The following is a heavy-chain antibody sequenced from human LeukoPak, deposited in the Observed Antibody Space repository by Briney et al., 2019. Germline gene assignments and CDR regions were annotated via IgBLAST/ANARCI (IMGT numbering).Heavy chain of an antibody. D-gene: IGHD6-6*01. Sequence: PGGSLRLSCAASGFTFSSYGMHWVRQAPGKGLEWVAVISYDGSNKYYADSVKGRFTISRDNAKNSLYLQMDSLRAEDTAVYYCARDDGGRHTSSLDYWGQGTLVAVSS. CDR1: GFTFSSYG. V-gene: IGHV3-30*03. J-gene: IGHJ4*02. CDR3: ARDDGGRHTSSLDY. CDR2: ISYDGSNK.